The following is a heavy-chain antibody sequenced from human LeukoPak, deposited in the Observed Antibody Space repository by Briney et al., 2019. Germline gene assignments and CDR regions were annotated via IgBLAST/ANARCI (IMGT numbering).Heavy chain of an antibody. V-gene: IGHV3-72*01. D-gene: IGHD3-10*01. CDR3: GDLGSAGTDH. J-gene: IGHJ4*02. Sequence: PGGSLRLSCVAPGFTFSPHYMDWVRQSPGQGRGWVGLVRNKADGYTSIYAASVKGRFTISRDDSKNSVYLQMDSLKIEDTAVYYCGDLGSAGTDHWGQGTLVTVSS. CDR2: VRNKADGYTS. CDR1: GFTFSPHY.